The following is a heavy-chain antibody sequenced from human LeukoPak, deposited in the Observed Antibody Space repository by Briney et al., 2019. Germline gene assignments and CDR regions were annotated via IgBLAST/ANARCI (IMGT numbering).Heavy chain of an antibody. D-gene: IGHD4-17*01. J-gene: IGHJ5*02. CDR2: IYYSGST. V-gene: IGHV4-59*08. CDR1: GGSISSYY. Sequence: SETLSLTCTVSGGSISSYYWSWIRRPPGKGLEWIGYIYYSGSTNYNPSLKSRVTISVDTSKNQFSLKLSSVTAADTAVYYCARIMTTVTTYNWFDPWGQGTLVTVSS. CDR3: ARIMTTVTTYNWFDP.